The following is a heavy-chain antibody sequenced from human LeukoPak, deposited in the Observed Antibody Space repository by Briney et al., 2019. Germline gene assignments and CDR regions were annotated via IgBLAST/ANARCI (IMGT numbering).Heavy chain of an antibody. V-gene: IGHV4-59*08. Sequence: SETLSLTCTVSGGSISSYYWSWIRQPPGKGLEWVGYIYYSGSTNYNPSLKSRGTISVGTSKNQFSLKLRSVTAADTAVYYCARHFWGSGMTALRAFDIWGQGPMLTVPS. D-gene: IGHD3-10*01. J-gene: IGHJ3*02. CDR1: GGSISSYY. CDR3: ARHFWGSGMTALRAFDI. CDR2: IYYSGST.